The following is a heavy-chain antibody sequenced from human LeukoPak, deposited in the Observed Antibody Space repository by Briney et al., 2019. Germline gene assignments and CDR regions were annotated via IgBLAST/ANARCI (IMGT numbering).Heavy chain of an antibody. V-gene: IGHV3-48*03. J-gene: IGHJ6*03. D-gene: IGHD3-10*01. CDR3: ARVYYGSGSLHTYYYYMDV. CDR1: GFTFSSYE. CDR2: ISSSGSTI. Sequence: HPGGSLRLSCAASGFTFSSYEMNWVRQAPGKGLEWVSYISSSGSTIYYADSVKGRFTISRDNAKNSLYLQMNSLRAEDTAVYYCARVYYGSGSLHTYYYYMDVWGKGTTVTIS.